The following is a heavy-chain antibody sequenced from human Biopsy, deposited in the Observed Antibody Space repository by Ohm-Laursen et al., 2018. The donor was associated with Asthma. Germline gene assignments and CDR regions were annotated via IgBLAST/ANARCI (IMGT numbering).Heavy chain of an antibody. CDR3: ARDGPVGAPSDY. CDR1: GYTFINYA. CDR2: INAGNGNT. Sequence: SVKVSCKASGYTFINYAIHWVRQAPGQRLEWMGWINAGNGNTKYSQKFQGRVTMTTDTSTSTAYMELRSLRSDDTAVYYCARDGPVGAPSDYWGQGTLVTVSS. D-gene: IGHD1-26*01. J-gene: IGHJ4*02. V-gene: IGHV1-3*01.